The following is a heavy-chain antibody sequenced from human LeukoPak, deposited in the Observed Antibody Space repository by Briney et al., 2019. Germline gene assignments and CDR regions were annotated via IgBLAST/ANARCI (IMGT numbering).Heavy chain of an antibody. CDR2: IKQDGSEK. J-gene: IGHJ6*03. CDR3: ARSGTYFYYYMDV. V-gene: IGHV3-7*01. Sequence: HPGGSLRLSCAASGFTFSSYSMNWVRQAPGKGLEWVANIKQDGSEKYYVDSVKGRFTISRDNSKNMVYLQMNSLRAEDTAVYYCARSGTYFYYYMDVWGKGTTVTVSS. CDR1: GFTFSSYS. D-gene: IGHD3-3*01.